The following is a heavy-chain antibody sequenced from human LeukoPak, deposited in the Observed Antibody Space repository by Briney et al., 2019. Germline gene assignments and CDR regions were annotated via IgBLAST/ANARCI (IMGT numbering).Heavy chain of an antibody. D-gene: IGHD4-17*01. Sequence: PGGSLRLSCAASGVTFSSYWMSWVRQARGKGLEWVANIKQDGGEKYYVPSVTGPFTISRDNAKNSLYLQMNSLRAEDTAVYYCARADYGDYAVYWGQGTLVTVSS. CDR3: ARADYGDYAVY. CDR1: GVTFSSYW. V-gene: IGHV3-7*01. CDR2: IKQDGGEK. J-gene: IGHJ4*02.